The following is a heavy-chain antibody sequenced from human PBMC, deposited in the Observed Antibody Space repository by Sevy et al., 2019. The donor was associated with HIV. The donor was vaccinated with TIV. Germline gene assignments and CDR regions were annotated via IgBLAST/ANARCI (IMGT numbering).Heavy chain of an antibody. V-gene: IGHV3-48*02. CDR1: GFTFSSYS. CDR2: ISSSSSTI. CDR3: ARARQYYYGSGSYYLGDY. Sequence: GGSLTLSCAASGFTFSSYSMNWVRQAPGKGLEWVSYISSSSSTIYYADSVKGRFTISRDNAKNSLYLQMNSLRDEDTAVYYCARARQYYYGSGSYYLGDYWGQGTLVTVSS. D-gene: IGHD3-10*01. J-gene: IGHJ4*02.